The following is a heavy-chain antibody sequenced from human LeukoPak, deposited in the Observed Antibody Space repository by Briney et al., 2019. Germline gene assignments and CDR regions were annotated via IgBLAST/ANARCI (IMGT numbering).Heavy chain of an antibody. J-gene: IGHJ6*03. V-gene: IGHV3-30*02. CDR1: GFTFSSYG. Sequence: GGSLRLSCAASGFTFSSYGMHWVRQAPGKGLEWVAFIRYDGSNKYYADSVKGRFTISRDNAKNSLFLQMNSLRAEDTAVYYCARVLRYCSGGNCYSGGLGYMDVWGKGTTVTISS. CDR3: ARVLRYCSGGNCYSGGLGYMDV. CDR2: IRYDGSNK. D-gene: IGHD2-15*01.